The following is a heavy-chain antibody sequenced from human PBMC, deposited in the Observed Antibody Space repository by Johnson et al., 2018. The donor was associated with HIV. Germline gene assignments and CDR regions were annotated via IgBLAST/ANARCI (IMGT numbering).Heavy chain of an antibody. V-gene: IGHV3-13*01. CDR1: GFTFSSYD. D-gene: IGHD1-26*01. CDR2: IGTAGDT. CDR3: ARGSGSYGDAFDI. Sequence: MQLVESGGGLVQPGGSLRPSCAASGFTFSSYDMHWVRQATGKGLEWVSAIGTAGDTYYPGSVKGRFTISRENAKNSLYLQMNSLRAGDTAVYYCARGSGSYGDAFDIWGQGTMVTVSS. J-gene: IGHJ3*02.